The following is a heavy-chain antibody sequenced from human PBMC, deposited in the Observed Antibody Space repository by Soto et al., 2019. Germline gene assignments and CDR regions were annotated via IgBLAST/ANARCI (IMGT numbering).Heavy chain of an antibody. J-gene: IGHJ4*02. CDR3: AHVVVTAHGRGFDY. Sequence: QITLKESGPTLVKPTQTLTLTCTFSGFSLSTSGVGVGWIRQPPGKALEWLALIYWNDDKRYSPSLKSRLTITKDTSKNQVVLTMTNMDPVDTATYYCAHVVVTAHGRGFDYWGQGTLVTVSS. CDR1: GFSLSTSGVG. D-gene: IGHD2-21*02. V-gene: IGHV2-5*01. CDR2: IYWNDDK.